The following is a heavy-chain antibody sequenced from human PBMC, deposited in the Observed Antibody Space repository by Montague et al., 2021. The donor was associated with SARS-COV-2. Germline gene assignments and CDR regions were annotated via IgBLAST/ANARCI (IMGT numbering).Heavy chain of an antibody. CDR2: IYNSGST. Sequence: SETLSLTCTVSGASISSSSYYRGCICQPPGKGPEWIGSIYNSGSTYYNPSLKSRVTISVDTSKNQFYLKMGSVTAAGTAVYYCARPFNYWGQGTLVTVSS. V-gene: IGHV4-39*01. CDR3: ARPFNY. J-gene: IGHJ4*02. CDR1: GASISSSSYY.